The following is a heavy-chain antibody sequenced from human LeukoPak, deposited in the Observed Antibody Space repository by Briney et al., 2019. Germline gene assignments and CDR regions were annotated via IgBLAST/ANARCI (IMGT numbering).Heavy chain of an antibody. CDR3: AREVAAGTHYFDY. J-gene: IGHJ4*02. CDR1: GFTVSSNY. D-gene: IGHD2-15*01. V-gene: IGHV3-66*01. Sequence: GGSLRLSCAASGFTVSSNYMSWVRQAPGKGLEWVSVVYSGADTNYADSVKGRFTISRDNSKNTLHLRMNSLRAEDTAVYYCAREVAAGTHYFDYWGQGTLVTVSS. CDR2: VYSGADT.